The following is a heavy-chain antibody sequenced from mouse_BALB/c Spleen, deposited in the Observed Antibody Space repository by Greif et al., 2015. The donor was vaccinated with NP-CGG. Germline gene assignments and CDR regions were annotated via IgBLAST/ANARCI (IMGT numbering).Heavy chain of an antibody. Sequence: DVMLVESGGGLVKPGGSLKLSCAASGFAFSSYDMSWVRQTPEKRLEWVAYISSGGGSTYYPDTVKGRFTISRDNAKNTLYLQMSSLKSEDTALYYCASRIYDGYFSWYFDVWGAGTTVSVSS. D-gene: IGHD2-3*01. CDR1: GFAFSSYD. J-gene: IGHJ1*01. V-gene: IGHV5-12-1*01. CDR2: ISSGGGST. CDR3: ASRIYDGYFSWYFDV.